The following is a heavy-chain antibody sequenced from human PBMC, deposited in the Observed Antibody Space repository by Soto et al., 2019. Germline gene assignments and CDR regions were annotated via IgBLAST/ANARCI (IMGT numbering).Heavy chain of an antibody. V-gene: IGHV4-31*03. Sequence: QVQLQESGPGLVKPSQTLSLTCTVSGGSISSGGYYWSWIRQHPGKGLEWIGYIYYSGSTYYNPSLKRRVTISVDPSKNQFSLKLSSVTAADTAVYYCARRVRYCSSTSCYRDTYDYWGQGTLVTVSS. J-gene: IGHJ4*02. CDR2: IYYSGST. CDR1: GGSISSGGYY. CDR3: ARRVRYCSSTSCYRDTYDY. D-gene: IGHD2-2*01.